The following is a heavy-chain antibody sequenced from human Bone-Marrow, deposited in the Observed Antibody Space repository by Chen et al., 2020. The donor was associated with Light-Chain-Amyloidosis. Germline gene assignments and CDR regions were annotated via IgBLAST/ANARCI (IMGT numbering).Heavy chain of an antibody. J-gene: IGHJ4*02. V-gene: IGHV3-30*02. CDR3: AKGHDYGDYGEYYFDY. Sequence: QVQLVESGGGVVQPGGSLRPSCAASGFTCSSYGIHWVRQAPGKGLEWVAFIRYDGSNKYYADSVKGRFTISRDNSKNTLYLQMNSLRAEDTALYYCAKGHDYGDYGEYYFDYWGQGTLVTVSS. CDR1: GFTCSSYG. CDR2: IRYDGSNK. D-gene: IGHD4-17*01.